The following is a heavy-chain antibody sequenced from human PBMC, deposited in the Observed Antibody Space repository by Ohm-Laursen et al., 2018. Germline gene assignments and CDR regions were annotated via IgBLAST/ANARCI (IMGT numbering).Heavy chain of an antibody. CDR1: GGSISSSSYY. D-gene: IGHD5-24*01. Sequence: GTLSLTCTVSGGSISSSSYYWGWIRQPPGKGLEWIGSIYYSGSTNYNPSFKSRVTMSVDASKNQFSLSLSSVTAADTAVYYCARGRDGYNYYFDYWGQGTLVTVSS. CDR2: IYYSGST. CDR3: ARGRDGYNYYFDY. V-gene: IGHV4-39*07. J-gene: IGHJ4*02.